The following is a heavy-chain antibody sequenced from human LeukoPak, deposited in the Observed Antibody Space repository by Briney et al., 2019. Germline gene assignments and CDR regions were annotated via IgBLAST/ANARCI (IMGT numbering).Heavy chain of an antibody. D-gene: IGHD6-13*01. CDR2: TIPILGIA. Sequence: GSSVKVSCKASGGTFSSYTISWVRQAPGQGLEWMGRTIPILGIANYAQKFQGRVTITADKSTSTAYMELSSLRSEDTAVYYCASLPLGIAAAGTDYWGQGTLVTVSS. CDR3: ASLPLGIAAAGTDY. CDR1: GGTFSSYT. V-gene: IGHV1-69*02. J-gene: IGHJ4*02.